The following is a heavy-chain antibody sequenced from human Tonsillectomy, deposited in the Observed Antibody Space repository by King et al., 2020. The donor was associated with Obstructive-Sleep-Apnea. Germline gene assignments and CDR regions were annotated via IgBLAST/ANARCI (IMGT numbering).Heavy chain of an antibody. CDR2: FNWNSVNI. V-gene: IGHV3-9*01. CDR1: GFNLDDYA. CDR3: AKDMGFDTGGGFDY. J-gene: IGHJ4*02. Sequence: VQLVESGGGLVQPGRSLRLSCAASGFNLDDYAMHWGRQVPVKGLGWVSGFNWNSVNIGYADSVKGRLTITRDNAKNSLYLQMNSLRAEDTALYYCAKDMGFDTGGGFDYWGQGALVTVFS. D-gene: IGHD1-26*01.